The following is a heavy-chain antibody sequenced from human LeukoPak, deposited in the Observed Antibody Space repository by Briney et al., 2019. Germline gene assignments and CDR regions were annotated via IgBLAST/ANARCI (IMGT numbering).Heavy chain of an antibody. CDR1: GGTFSSYA. CDR3: ARAGGCSSTSRYSAFDI. D-gene: IGHD2-2*01. V-gene: IGHV1-69*04. Sequence: SVKVSCKASGGTFSSYAISWVRQAPGQGLEWMGRIIPILGIANYAQKFQGRVTITADKSTSTAYMELSSLRSEDTAVYYCARAGGCSSTSRYSAFDIWGQGTMVTVSS. CDR2: IIPILGIA. J-gene: IGHJ3*02.